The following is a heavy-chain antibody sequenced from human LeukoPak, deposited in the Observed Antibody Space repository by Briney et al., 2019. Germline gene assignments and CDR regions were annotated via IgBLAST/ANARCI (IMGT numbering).Heavy chain of an antibody. CDR1: GVSISRYY. Sequence: SETLSLTCTVSGVSISRYYWNWIRQPPGKGLEWIGYMYYSGSYYSGSTPYNPSLRGSTNYNPSLKSRLTISVDPSKTPFSLSLTSETAADTAVYYCARRYRPATRFDYWGQGTLVSVSS. V-gene: IGHV4-59*08. CDR3: ARRYRPATRFDY. D-gene: IGHD5-24*01. J-gene: IGHJ4*02. CDR2: MYYSGSYYSGSTPYNPSLRGST.